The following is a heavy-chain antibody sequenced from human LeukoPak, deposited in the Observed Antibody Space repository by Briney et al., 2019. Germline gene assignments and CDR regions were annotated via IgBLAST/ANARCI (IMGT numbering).Heavy chain of an antibody. CDR2: INPSGVDT. D-gene: IGHD2-15*01. CDR3: AREEAVVAATTVGYYYYGMDV. J-gene: IGHJ6*02. Sequence: GASVKVSCKASGNSFSSYYMHWVRQAPGQGLEWMGIINPSGVDTNYAEKFQGRVTMTRDTSISTAYMELSSLRSEDTAVYYCAREEAVVAATTVGYYYYGMDVWGQGTTVTVSS. CDR1: GNSFSSYY. V-gene: IGHV1-46*01.